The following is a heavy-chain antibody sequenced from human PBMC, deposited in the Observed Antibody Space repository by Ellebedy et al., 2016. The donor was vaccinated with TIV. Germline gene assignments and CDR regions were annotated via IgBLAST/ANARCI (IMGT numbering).Heavy chain of an antibody. CDR1: GYTFTSYD. CDR3: ERGGEY. Sequence: AASVQVSCKASGYTFTSYDIYWVRQAPGQGLEWMGKINPNGGTTRYAQKFQGRVTMTRDTSTNTVYMALSSLRFEDTAVYYCERGGEYWGQGTLVTVSS. V-gene: IGHV1-46*01. J-gene: IGHJ4*02. CDR2: INPNGGTT.